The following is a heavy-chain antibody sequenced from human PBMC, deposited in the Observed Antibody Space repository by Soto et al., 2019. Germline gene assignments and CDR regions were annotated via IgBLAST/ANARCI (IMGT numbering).Heavy chain of an antibody. Sequence: SETLSLTCTVSVGSISSYYWSCIRQPPGKGLEWIGYIYYSGSTNYNPSLKSRVTISVDTSKNQFSLKLSSVTAADTAVYYCARGWFGELFNWFDTWGKGTMVTVS. D-gene: IGHD3-10*01. J-gene: IGHJ5*02. V-gene: IGHV4-59*01. CDR2: IYYSGST. CDR3: ARGWFGELFNWFDT. CDR1: VGSISSYY.